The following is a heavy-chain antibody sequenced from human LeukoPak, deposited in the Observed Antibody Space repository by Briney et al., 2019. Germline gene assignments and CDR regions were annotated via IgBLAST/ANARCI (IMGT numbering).Heavy chain of an antibody. CDR2: INHSGST. J-gene: IGHJ3*02. Sequence: SETLSLTCAVYGGSFSAYYWSWIRQPPGKGLEWIGEINHSGSTNYNPSLKSRVTISVDTSKNQFSLKLSSVTAADTAVYYCARVNAVSSAGAFDIWGQGTMVTVSS. CDR1: GGSFSAYY. CDR3: ARVNAVSSAGAFDI. D-gene: IGHD2-2*01. V-gene: IGHV4-34*01.